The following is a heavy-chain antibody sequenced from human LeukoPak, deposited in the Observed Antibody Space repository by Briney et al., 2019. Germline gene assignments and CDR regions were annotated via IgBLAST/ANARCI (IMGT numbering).Heavy chain of an antibody. V-gene: IGHV4-34*01. CDR3: ANSPRSGTYFDY. CDR2: INHSGST. CDR1: GGSFSGYY. D-gene: IGHD1-26*01. Sequence: SETLSLTCAVYGGSFSGYYWSWIRQPPGKGLEWIGEINHSGSTNYNPSLKSRVTISIDKSKNQFSLKLTSVTAADTAVYYCANSPRSGTYFDYWGQGSPVTVSS. J-gene: IGHJ4*02.